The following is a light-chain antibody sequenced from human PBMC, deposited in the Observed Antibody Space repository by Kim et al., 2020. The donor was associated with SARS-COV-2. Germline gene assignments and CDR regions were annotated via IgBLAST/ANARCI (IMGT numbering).Light chain of an antibody. V-gene: IGLV1-44*01. J-gene: IGLJ2*01. Sequence: GARVTVSCSGSNSNSGSHTVQWCQHLPGTAPRLLIYRVNQRAYGVPDRFSGSKSGTSASLAIGGLQSEDEADYYCATWDDSLRGPGFGGGTQLTVL. CDR3: ATWDDSLRGPG. CDR1: NSNSGSHT. CDR2: RVN.